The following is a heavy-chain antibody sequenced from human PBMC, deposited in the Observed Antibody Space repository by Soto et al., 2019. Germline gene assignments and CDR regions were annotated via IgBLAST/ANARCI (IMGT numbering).Heavy chain of an antibody. Sequence: GGSLRLSCAASGFTFSSYAMHWVRQAPGKGLEWVAVISYDGSNKYYADSVKGRFTISRDNSKNTLYLQMNSLRAEDTAVYYCARDPNNWNFGVFDYWGQGTLVTVSS. J-gene: IGHJ4*02. D-gene: IGHD1-7*01. CDR3: ARDPNNWNFGVFDY. CDR1: GFTFSSYA. CDR2: ISYDGSNK. V-gene: IGHV3-30-3*01.